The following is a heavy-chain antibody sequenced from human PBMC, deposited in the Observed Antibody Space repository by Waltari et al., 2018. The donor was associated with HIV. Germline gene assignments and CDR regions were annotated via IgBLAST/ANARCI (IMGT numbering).Heavy chain of an antibody. J-gene: IGHJ4*02. V-gene: IGHV1-18*01. Sequence: QDQLVQSGGEVQKPGASVKVSCKASGYTFIDHGITWVRQAPGQGLEWMAWISPYNGNTDYAQRFQGRVSVTTDTSTNTAYMELRSLRSDDTAVYFCARVAGGDYFDYWGQGTLVTVSS. CDR1: GYTFIDHG. D-gene: IGHD4-17*01. CDR2: ISPYNGNT. CDR3: ARVAGGDYFDY.